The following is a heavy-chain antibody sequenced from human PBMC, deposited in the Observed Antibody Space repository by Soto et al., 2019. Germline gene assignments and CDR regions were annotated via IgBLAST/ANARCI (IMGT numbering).Heavy chain of an antibody. CDR2: VHTSGST. J-gene: IGHJ5*02. Sequence: SETLSLTCTVSGDSISSYFWSWIRQPAGKGLEWIGRVHTSGSTTYNPSLKSRVTMSVDTSKSQFSLKLTSVTAADTAVYYCAREKAVDSTGWFAPWGQGTLVTVSS. V-gene: IGHV4-4*07. CDR3: AREKAVDSTGWFAP. CDR1: GDSISSYF. D-gene: IGHD6-19*01.